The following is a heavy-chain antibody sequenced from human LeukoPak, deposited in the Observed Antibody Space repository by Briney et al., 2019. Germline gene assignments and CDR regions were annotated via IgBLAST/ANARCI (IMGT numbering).Heavy chain of an antibody. J-gene: IGHJ4*02. Sequence: SETLSLTCAVYGGSFSSYYWSWIRQPPGKGLEWIGEITHSGSTNYNPSLKSRVTISVDTSKNQFSLKLSSMTAADTAVYYCARIAKMAIKFVEPTRGYFDYWGQGTLVTVSS. D-gene: IGHD5-24*01. CDR2: ITHSGST. V-gene: IGHV4-34*01. CDR1: GGSFSSYY. CDR3: ARIAKMAIKFVEPTRGYFDY.